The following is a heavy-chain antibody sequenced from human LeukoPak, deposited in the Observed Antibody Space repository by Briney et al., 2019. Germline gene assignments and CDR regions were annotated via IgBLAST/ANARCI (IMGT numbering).Heavy chain of an antibody. CDR1: GGSISSGDYY. J-gene: IGHJ4*02. CDR3: ARAPQGKAVAFDY. V-gene: IGHV4-30-4*02. CDR2: IYYSGST. D-gene: IGHD6-19*01. Sequence: SETLSLTCTVSGGSISSGDYYWSWIRQPPGKGLEWIGYIYYSGSTYYNPSLKSRVTISVDTSKNQFSLKLSSVTAADTAVYYCARAPQGKAVAFDYWAREPWSPSPQ.